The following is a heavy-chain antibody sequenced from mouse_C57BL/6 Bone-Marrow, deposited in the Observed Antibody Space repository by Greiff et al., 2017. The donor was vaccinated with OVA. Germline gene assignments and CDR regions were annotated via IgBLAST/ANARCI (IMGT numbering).Heavy chain of an antibody. CDR3: VGGPVVAKGYDMDY. Sequence: QVQLQQPGAELVKPGASVKLSCKASGYTFTSYWMHWVKQRPGRGLEWIGRIDPNSGGTKYNEKFKSKATLTVDKPSSTAYMQGSRLTSEDSSVYYCVGGPVVAKGYDMDYWGQGTSVTVSS. D-gene: IGHD1-1*01. J-gene: IGHJ4*01. CDR2: IDPNSGGT. CDR1: GYTFTSYW. V-gene: IGHV1-72*01.